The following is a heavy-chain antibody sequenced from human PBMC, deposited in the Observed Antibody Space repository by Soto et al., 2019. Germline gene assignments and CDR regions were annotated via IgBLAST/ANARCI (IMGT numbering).Heavy chain of an antibody. D-gene: IGHD1-26*01. V-gene: IGHV4-59*08. CDR3: ARRYGSAIDY. CDR2: INYSGST. Sequence: TLSLTCAVYGGSFSGYYWSWIRQPPGKGLEWIGYINYSGSTNYNPSLKSRVTISVDTSKNQFSLKLSSVTAADTAVYYCARRYGSAIDYWGQGTLVTVSS. CDR1: GGSFSGYY. J-gene: IGHJ4*02.